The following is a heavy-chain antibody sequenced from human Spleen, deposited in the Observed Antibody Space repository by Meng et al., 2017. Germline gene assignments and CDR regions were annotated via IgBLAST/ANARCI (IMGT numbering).Heavy chain of an antibody. CDR1: GGSFSSSGYY. CDR3: ARGPTTMAHDFDY. Sequence: GSLRLSCTVSGGSFSSSGYYWGWIRQPPGEGLEWIGEINHSGSTNYNPSLESRATISVDTSQNNLSLKLSSVTAADSAVYYCARGPTTMAHDFDYWGQGTLVTVSS. D-gene: IGHD4-11*01. J-gene: IGHJ4*02. CDR2: INHSGST. V-gene: IGHV4-39*02.